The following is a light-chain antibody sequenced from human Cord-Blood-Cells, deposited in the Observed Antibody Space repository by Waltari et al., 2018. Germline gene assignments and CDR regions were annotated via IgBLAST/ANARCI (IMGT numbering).Light chain of an antibody. CDR3: SSYAGSNRV. CDR1: SSDVGGYNY. CDR2: EVS. J-gene: IGLJ2*01. Sequence: QSALTQPPSASGSPGQSVTISCTGTSSDVGGYNYVSWYQQHPGKAPKLMIYEVSKRPAGSPEPFSGSKSGNTAALTVSGLQAEDGADYYCSSYAGSNRVFGGGTKLTVL. V-gene: IGLV2-8*01.